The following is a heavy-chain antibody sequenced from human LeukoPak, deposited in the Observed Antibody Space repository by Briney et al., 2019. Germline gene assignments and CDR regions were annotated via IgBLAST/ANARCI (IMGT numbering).Heavy chain of an antibody. CDR2: MNPNSGNT. D-gene: IGHD3-10*01. Sequence: ASVKVSCKASGSTFTRYYIHWVRQAPGQGLEWMGWMNPNSGNTGYAQKFQGGVTMTRNTSISTAYMELSSLRSEDTAVYYCARGHRYYGSGSYPYGYWGQGTLVTVSS. CDR3: ARGHRYYGSGSYPYGY. CDR1: GSTFTRYY. V-gene: IGHV1-8*01. J-gene: IGHJ4*02.